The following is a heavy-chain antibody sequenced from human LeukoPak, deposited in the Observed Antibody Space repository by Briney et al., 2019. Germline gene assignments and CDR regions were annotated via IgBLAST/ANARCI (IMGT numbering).Heavy chain of an antibody. J-gene: IGHJ3*02. CDR2: INYSGST. V-gene: IGHV4-59*01. D-gene: IGHD1-1*01. Sequence: SETLSLTCTVSGGSLTNSYWNWIRQSPGKGLEWIGYINYSGSTNYNPSLKSRVTISVDTSKNQFSLKLSSVTAADTAMYFCARDPLSTNDFDIWGQGTMVTVSS. CDR3: ARDPLSTNDFDI. CDR1: GGSLTNSY.